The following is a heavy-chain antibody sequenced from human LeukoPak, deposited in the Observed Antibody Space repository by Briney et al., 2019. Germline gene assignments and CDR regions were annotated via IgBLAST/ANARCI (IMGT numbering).Heavy chain of an antibody. D-gene: IGHD2-2*01. V-gene: IGHV4-31*03. J-gene: IGHJ4*02. CDR3: ARDGDCSSDSCYFDY. Sequence: SETLSLTCTVSGGSLSSSAYYWRWIRQHPGKGLEWIGYIYYSGITYYNPSLKSRVTISVDTSKNQFSLNLSSVTAADTAVYYCARDGDCSSDSCYFDYWGQGILVTVSS. CDR2: IYYSGIT. CDR1: GGSLSSSAYY.